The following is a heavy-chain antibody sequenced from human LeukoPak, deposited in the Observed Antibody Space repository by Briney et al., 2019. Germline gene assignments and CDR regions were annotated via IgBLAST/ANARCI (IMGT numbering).Heavy chain of an antibody. V-gene: IGHV4-59*01. J-gene: IGHJ4*02. Sequence: SETLSLTCSVSGDSISPYYWSWIRQPPGKGLEWIGFVYYRGNTNYNPSLKSRVTISVDTSKNQFSLKLNSVTAADTAVYYCARDPDYDSSGYYFDYWGQGTLVTVSS. CDR2: VYYRGNT. CDR3: ARDPDYDSSGYYFDY. D-gene: IGHD3-22*01. CDR1: GDSISPYY.